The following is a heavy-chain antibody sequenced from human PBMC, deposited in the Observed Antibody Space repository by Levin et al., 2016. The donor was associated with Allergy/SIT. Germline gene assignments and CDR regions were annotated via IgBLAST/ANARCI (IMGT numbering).Heavy chain of an antibody. CDR2: IRYDGSNK. D-gene: IGHD6-13*01. CDR3: ARAGVGAAAGTFIY. V-gene: IGHV3-30*02. CDR1: GFTFSSYG. J-gene: IGHJ4*02. Sequence: GGSLRLSCAASGFTFSSYGMHWVRQAPGKGLEWVAFIRYDGSNKYYADSVKGRFTISRDNAKNSLYLQMNSLRAEDTAVYYCARAGVGAAAGTFIYWGQGTLVTVSS.